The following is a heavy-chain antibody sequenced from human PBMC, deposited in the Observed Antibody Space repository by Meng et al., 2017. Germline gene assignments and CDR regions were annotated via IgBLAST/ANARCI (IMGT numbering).Heavy chain of an antibody. Sequence: GESLKISCAASGFTFSSYSMNWVRQAPGKGLEWVSYISSSGSTIYYADSVKGRFTISRDNAKNSLYLQMNSLRAEDTAVYYCARDRQYYDSTDGDYWGQGTLVTVSS. CDR3: ARDRQYYDSTDGDY. D-gene: IGHD3-22*01. J-gene: IGHJ4*02. V-gene: IGHV3-48*04. CDR2: ISSSGSTI. CDR1: GFTFSSYS.